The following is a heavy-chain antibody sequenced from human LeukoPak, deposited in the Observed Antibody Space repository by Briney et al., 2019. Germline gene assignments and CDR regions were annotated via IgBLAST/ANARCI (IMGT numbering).Heavy chain of an antibody. Sequence: PGGSLRLSCADSGFSFSVFWMHWVRQAPGKGLEWVAVISYDGSNKYYADSVKGRFTISRDNSKNTLYLQMNSLRAEDTAVYYCARDRDDIVATRGLDYWGQGTLVTVSS. J-gene: IGHJ4*02. D-gene: IGHD5-12*01. CDR1: GFSFSVFW. CDR3: ARDRDDIVATRGLDY. CDR2: ISYDGSNK. V-gene: IGHV3-30*19.